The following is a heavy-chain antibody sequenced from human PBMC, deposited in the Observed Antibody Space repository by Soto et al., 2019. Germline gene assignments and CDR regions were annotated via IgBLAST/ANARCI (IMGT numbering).Heavy chain of an antibody. CDR1: GFTFNIYS. Sequence: EVQLVESGGGLVQRGGSLRLSCAASGFTFNIYSMNWVRQAPGKGLEWLSYITSDTKTIKYADSVKGRFTISRDNAKKSVYLQMNSLRDEDTAVYYCAWSVGGHFDYWGQGTVVTVSS. V-gene: IGHV3-48*02. CDR3: AWSVGGHFDY. D-gene: IGHD1-26*01. J-gene: IGHJ4*02. CDR2: ITSDTKTI.